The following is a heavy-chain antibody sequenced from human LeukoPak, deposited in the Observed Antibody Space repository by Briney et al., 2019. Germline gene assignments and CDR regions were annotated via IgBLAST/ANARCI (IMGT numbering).Heavy chain of an antibody. J-gene: IGHJ3*02. V-gene: IGHV3-21*01. CDR2: ISSSSSYI. D-gene: IGHD6-19*01. CDR1: GFTFSSYS. CDR3: ARIGRAGDAFDI. Sequence: PGGSLRLSCAASGFTFSSYSMNWVRHAPGKGLEWVSSISSSSSYIYYADSVKGRFTISRDNAKNSLYLQMNSLRAEDTAVYYCARIGRAGDAFDIWGQGTMVTVSS.